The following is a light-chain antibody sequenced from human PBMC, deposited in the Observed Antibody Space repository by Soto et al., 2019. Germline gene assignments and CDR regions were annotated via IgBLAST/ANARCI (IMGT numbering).Light chain of an antibody. CDR3: MQGTPWPKT. V-gene: IGKV2-30*02. CDR2: DVS. CDR1: QGLVHGDGNTY. Sequence: DVVMTQSPLSLPVSLGQPASISCRSSQGLVHGDGNTYLNWFQQRPGQSPRRLIYDVSNRDSGVPDRFSGSGSGTEFTLTISRVEAEDVGVYFCMQGTPWPKTFGQGTKVEIK. J-gene: IGKJ1*01.